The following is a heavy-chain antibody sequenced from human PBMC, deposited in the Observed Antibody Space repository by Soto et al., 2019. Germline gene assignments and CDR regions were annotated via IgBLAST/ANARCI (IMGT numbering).Heavy chain of an antibody. CDR2: IDPSDSYT. V-gene: IGHV5-10-1*01. J-gene: IGHJ6*02. CDR1: GYSFTSYW. CDR3: ASLSSRPGYYYGMDV. Sequence: PGESLKISCKGSGYSFTSYWISWVLQMPWKGLEWMGRIDPSDSYTNYSPSFQGHVTISADKSISTAYLQWSSLKASDTAMYYCASLSSRPGYYYGMDVWGQGTTVTVSS. D-gene: IGHD6-6*01.